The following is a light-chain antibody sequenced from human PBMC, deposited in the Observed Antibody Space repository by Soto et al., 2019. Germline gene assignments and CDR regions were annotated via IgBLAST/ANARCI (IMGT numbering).Light chain of an antibody. CDR3: SSYTISTTGV. CDR2: EVS. J-gene: IGLJ3*02. V-gene: IGLV2-14*01. CDR1: SSDIGAYNY. Sequence: QSVLTQPASVSGSPGQSITISCTGTSSDIGAYNYVSWYRQHPGKAPKLMIYEVSNRPSGISDRFSGSKSDNTASLTISGLQAEDEADYYCSSYTISTTGVFGGGPKLTVL.